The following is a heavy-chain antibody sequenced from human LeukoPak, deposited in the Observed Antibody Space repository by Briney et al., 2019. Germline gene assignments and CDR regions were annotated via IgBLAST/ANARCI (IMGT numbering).Heavy chain of an antibody. CDR2: ISAYNGNT. V-gene: IGHV1-18*01. J-gene: IGHJ3*02. Sequence: ASVKVSCKASGYTFTSYGISWVRQAPGQGLEWMGWISAYNGNTNYAQKLQGRVTMTTDTSTSTAYMELRSLRSDDTAVYYCATDILTGYYSNAFDIWGQGTMVTVSS. D-gene: IGHD3-9*01. CDR3: ATDILTGYYSNAFDI. CDR1: GYTFTSYG.